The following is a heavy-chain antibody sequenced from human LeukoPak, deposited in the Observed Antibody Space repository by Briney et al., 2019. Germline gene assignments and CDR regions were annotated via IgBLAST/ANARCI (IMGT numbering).Heavy chain of an antibody. CDR1: GYSISSGYY. V-gene: IGHV4-38-2*02. CDR3: ARDKKYSSGWYLGYYYYYMDV. D-gene: IGHD6-19*01. Sequence: SETLSLTCTVSGYSISSGYYWGWIRQPPGKGLEWIGSIYHSGSTYYNPSLKSRVTISVDTSKNQFSLKLSSVTAADTAVYYCARDKKYSSGWYLGYYYYYMDVWGKGTTVTVSS. CDR2: IYHSGST. J-gene: IGHJ6*03.